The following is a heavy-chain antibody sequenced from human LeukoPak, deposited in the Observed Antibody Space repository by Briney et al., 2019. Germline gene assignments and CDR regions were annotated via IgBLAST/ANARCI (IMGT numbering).Heavy chain of an antibody. CDR3: AKDHVDSSSWSQYFDL. Sequence: GGSLRLSCADSGFTFSGYGLHWVRQAPGKGLEWVAVISFDGSKTQYADSVKGRFTISRDTFRSTLSLQMHSLRPEDTAVYYCAKDHVDSSSWSQYFDLWGRGTPVTVSS. CDR2: ISFDGSKT. V-gene: IGHV3-30*18. D-gene: IGHD6-13*01. J-gene: IGHJ2*01. CDR1: GFTFSGYG.